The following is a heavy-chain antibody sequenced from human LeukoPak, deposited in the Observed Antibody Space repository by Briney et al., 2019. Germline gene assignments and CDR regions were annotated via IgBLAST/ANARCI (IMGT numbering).Heavy chain of an antibody. J-gene: IGHJ3*02. V-gene: IGHV4-30-2*01. Sequence: SETLSLTCAVSGGSISSGGYSWSWIRQPPGKGLEWIGYIYHSGSTYYNPSLKSRVTISVDRSKNQSSLKLSSVTAADTAVYYCARSGDSTGDAFDIWGQGTMVTVSS. D-gene: IGHD3-22*01. CDR3: ARSGDSTGDAFDI. CDR1: GGSISSGGYS. CDR2: IYHSGST.